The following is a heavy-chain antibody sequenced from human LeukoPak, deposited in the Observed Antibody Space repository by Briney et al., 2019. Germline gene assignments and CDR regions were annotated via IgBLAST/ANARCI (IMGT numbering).Heavy chain of an antibody. CDR3: ARATNWNFYMDV. J-gene: IGHJ6*03. CDR1: GYRFAIYW. V-gene: IGHV5-51*01. D-gene: IGHD1-1*01. CDR2: IYPGDSDT. Sequence: PGGSLNISCKGSGYRFAIYWIGWVRQMPGKGLEWMGIIYPGDSDTTYSPSFQGQVAISADKSISTAYLQWSSLKASDTAIYYCARATNWNFYMDVWGKGTTVTVSS.